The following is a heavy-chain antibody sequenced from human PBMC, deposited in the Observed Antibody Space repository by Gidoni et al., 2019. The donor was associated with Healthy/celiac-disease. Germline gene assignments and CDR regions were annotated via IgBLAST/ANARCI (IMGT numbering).Heavy chain of an antibody. J-gene: IGHJ4*02. Sequence: EVQLLESGGGLVQPGGSLILSCAAHGFAFSSDAMSWVRQAPGTGLEWVSAIRGSGGSTYYADSVKGRFTISRDNSKNTLYLQMNSLRAEDTAVYYCAKDPGGEIPGFDYWGQGTLVTVSS. V-gene: IGHV3-23*01. CDR1: GFAFSSDA. CDR2: IRGSGGST. D-gene: IGHD3-16*01. CDR3: AKDPGGEIPGFDY.